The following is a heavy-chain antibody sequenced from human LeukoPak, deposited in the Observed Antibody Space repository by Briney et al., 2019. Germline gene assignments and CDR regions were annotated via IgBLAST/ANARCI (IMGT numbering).Heavy chain of an antibody. V-gene: IGHV1-2*06. CDR3: ARDSSSSWTSFDY. J-gene: IGHJ4*02. D-gene: IGHD6-13*01. CDR1: GYTFTSYA. CDR2: INPNSGGT. Sequence: ASVKVSCKASGYTFTSYAMNWVRQAPGQGLEWMGRINPNSGGTNFAQKFQGRVTMTRDTSISTAYMELSRLSSDDTAVYYCARDSSSSWTSFDYWGQGTLVTVSS.